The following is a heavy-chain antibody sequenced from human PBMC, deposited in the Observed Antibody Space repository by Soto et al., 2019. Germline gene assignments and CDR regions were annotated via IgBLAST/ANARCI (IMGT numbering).Heavy chain of an antibody. D-gene: IGHD2-8*02. J-gene: IGHJ4*02. V-gene: IGHV4-34*01. CDR1: GGSFSGYY. Sequence: SETLSLTCAVYGGSFSGYYWRWIRQPPGKGLEWIGEINHSGSTNYNPSLKSRVTISVDTSKNQSSLKLSSVTAADTAVYYWAIGHGPRYGICTASHTLLVVYWCQGTLLNVFS. CDR3: AIGHGPRYGICTASHTLLVVY. CDR2: INHSGST.